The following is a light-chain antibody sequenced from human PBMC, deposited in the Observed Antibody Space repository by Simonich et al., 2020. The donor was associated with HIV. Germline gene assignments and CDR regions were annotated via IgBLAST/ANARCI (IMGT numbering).Light chain of an antibody. CDR2: WAS. V-gene: IGKV4-1*01. J-gene: IGKJ1*01. Sequence: DIVMTQSPDSLAVSLGERATINCKSSQNVLSSSNNKNYFAWYQQKPGQPPKLLIYWASTRKSGVPDRLSGSGSGTDFSLTISTLQAEDVAVYYCQQYYSTPWTFGQGTKVEIK. CDR3: QQYYSTPWT. CDR1: QNVLSSSNNKNY.